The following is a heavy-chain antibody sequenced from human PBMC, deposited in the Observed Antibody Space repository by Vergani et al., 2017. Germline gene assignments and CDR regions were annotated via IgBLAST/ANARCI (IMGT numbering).Heavy chain of an antibody. CDR3: ARPHGSKHRFTDAFDI. Sequence: EVQLVESGGGLIQPGGSLRLSCAASGFTVSSNYMSWVRQAPGKGLEWVSVIYSVGSTYYADSVKGRFTISRDNSKNTLYLQMNILRAEDTAVYYCARPHGSKHRFTDAFDIWGQGTMVTVSS. D-gene: IGHD1-26*01. V-gene: IGHV3-53*01. J-gene: IGHJ3*02. CDR1: GFTVSSNY. CDR2: IYSVGST.